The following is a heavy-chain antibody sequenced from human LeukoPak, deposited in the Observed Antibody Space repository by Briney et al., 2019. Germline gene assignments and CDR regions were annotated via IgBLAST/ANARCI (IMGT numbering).Heavy chain of an antibody. CDR2: ISSSGGST. CDR3: VNSGSNILTGYSY. CDR1: GFTFSSYA. Sequence: GGSLRLSCSASGFTFSSYAMHWVRQAPGKGLEYVSAISSSGGSTYYADSVKGRFTISRDNSKNTLYLQMSSLRAEDTAVYYCVNSGSNILTGYSYWGQGTLVTVSS. V-gene: IGHV3-64D*06. D-gene: IGHD3-9*01. J-gene: IGHJ4*02.